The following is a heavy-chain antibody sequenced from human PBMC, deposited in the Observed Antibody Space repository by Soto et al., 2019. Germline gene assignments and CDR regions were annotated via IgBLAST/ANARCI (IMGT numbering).Heavy chain of an antibody. CDR2: ISGRDDTT. J-gene: IGHJ3*01. V-gene: IGHV3-23*04. CDR1: GFSVRGYG. Sequence: VQLVESGGDLTQPGGSLRLSCAASGFSVRGYGMSWVRQAPGKALEWVSGISGRDDTTYYTDSVRDRFTISKDTSKNTLYLQMNRLRVEDTAVYYCEGSWTWGQGTMVTVSS. CDR3: EGSWT. D-gene: IGHD5-12*01.